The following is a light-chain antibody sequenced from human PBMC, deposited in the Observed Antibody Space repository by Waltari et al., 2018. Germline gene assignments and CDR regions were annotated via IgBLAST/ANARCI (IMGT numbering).Light chain of an antibody. V-gene: IGLV1-47*01. J-gene: IGLJ2*01. CDR3: EAWDDSLSGVI. CDR1: SPNVGSNY. CDR2: KYN. Sequence: QPVLTQPPSASWTPGQRDPISCSGSSPNVGSNYVDWYHQLPGTAPKLLIYKYNRRPSRVPDLSSGSTSSTSASLAIRTIRAEDEADYYCEAWDDSLSGVIFGGWAKLTVL.